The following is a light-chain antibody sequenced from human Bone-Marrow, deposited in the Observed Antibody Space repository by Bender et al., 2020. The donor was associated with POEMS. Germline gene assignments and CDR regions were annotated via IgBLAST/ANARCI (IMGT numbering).Light chain of an antibody. CDR1: NSDVDDYKY. Sequence: QSALTQPRSVSGSPGQSVTISCTGINSDVDDYKYVSWFQQHPGKAPKLMVFEVNKRPSGVPDRFSGSKSGNTASLTVSGLQAEDEADYYCSSFAGSNNLGVFGGGTKLTVL. CDR3: SSFAGSNNLGV. CDR2: EVN. J-gene: IGLJ3*02. V-gene: IGLV2-8*01.